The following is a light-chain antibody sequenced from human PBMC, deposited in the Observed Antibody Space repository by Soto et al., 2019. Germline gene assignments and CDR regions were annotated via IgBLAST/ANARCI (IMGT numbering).Light chain of an antibody. Sequence: QSVLTRPASVTGSPGQSIAISCTGTNSDVGSFNAVSWYQQDPGKAPKLIIYEVTKRPSGVSDRFSGSKSGNTASLTISGLRAEDEADYHCCSRGGISPTYVFGTGTKVTVL. CDR3: CSRGGISPTYV. CDR1: NSDVGSFNA. J-gene: IGLJ1*01. V-gene: IGLV2-23*02. CDR2: EVT.